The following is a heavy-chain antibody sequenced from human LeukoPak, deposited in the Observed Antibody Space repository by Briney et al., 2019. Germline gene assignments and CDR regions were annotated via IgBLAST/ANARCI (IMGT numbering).Heavy chain of an antibody. CDR1: GGSFSGYY. Sequence: SETLSLTCAVYGGSFSGYYWSWIRQPPGKGLEWLGEINHSGSTNYNPSLKSRVTISVDTSKNQLSLKLSSVTAADTAVYYCARVDIVVVPAAIDYWGQGTLVTVSS. D-gene: IGHD2-2*03. CDR2: INHSGST. V-gene: IGHV4-34*01. CDR3: ARVDIVVVPAAIDY. J-gene: IGHJ4*02.